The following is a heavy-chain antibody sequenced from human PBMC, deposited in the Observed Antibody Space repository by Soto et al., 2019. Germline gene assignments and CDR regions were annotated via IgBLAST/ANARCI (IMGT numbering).Heavy chain of an antibody. D-gene: IGHD2-2*01. CDR3: ARGPYCSSTSCYGDYYYGMDV. V-gene: IGHV4-34*01. J-gene: IGHJ6*02. CDR1: GGSFSGYY. CDR2: INHSGST. Sequence: SETLSLTCAVYGGSFSGYYWSWIRQPPGKGLEWFGEINHSGSTNYNPSLKSRVTISVDTSKNQFSLKLSSVTAADTAVYYCARGPYCSSTSCYGDYYYGMDVWGQGTTVTVSS.